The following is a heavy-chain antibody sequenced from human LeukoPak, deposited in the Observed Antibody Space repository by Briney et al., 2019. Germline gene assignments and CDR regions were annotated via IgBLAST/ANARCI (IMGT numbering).Heavy chain of an antibody. J-gene: IGHJ3*02. D-gene: IGHD6-19*01. CDR3: ARDADLAVAADAFDI. CDR2: INWNGGST. Sequence: GGSLRLSCAASGFTFDDFGMSWVRQAPGKGLEWVSGINWNGGSTDSTDSVKGRFTISRDNAKSSLYLQMNSLRAEDTAVYYCARDADLAVAADAFDIWGQGTMVTVSS. V-gene: IGHV3-20*04. CDR1: GFTFDDFG.